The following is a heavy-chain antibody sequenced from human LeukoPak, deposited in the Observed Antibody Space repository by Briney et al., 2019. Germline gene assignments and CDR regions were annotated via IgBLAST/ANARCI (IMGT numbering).Heavy chain of an antibody. CDR1: GFTFSSYS. D-gene: IGHD4-17*01. Sequence: GGSLRLSCAASGFTFSSYSMNWVRQAPGKGLEWVSSISSSSSYIYYADSVKGRFTISRDNAKNSLYLQMNGLRAEDTAVYYCARVSTTDWFDPWGQGTLVTVSS. CDR2: ISSSSSYI. V-gene: IGHV3-21*01. J-gene: IGHJ5*02. CDR3: ARVSTTDWFDP.